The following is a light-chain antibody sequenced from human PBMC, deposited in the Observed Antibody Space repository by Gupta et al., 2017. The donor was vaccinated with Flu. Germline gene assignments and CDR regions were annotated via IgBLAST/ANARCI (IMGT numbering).Light chain of an antibody. J-gene: IGKJ4*01. V-gene: IGKV1-33*01. Sequence: DIQITPSPSSLSASVGDRVTITCQASQDISNYLNWYQQKPGKAPKLLIYDASNLETGAPSRFSGSGSGTDFTFTIISLQPEDIAKYYCQQYDNLPLTFGGGTKVEIK. CDR1: QDISNY. CDR2: DAS. CDR3: QQYDNLPLT.